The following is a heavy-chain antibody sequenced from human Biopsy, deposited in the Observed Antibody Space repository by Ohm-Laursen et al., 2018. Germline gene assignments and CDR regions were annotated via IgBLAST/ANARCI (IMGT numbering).Heavy chain of an antibody. CDR3: ARATNSTGWPYYYFYGMDV. CDR1: GGSISSDY. J-gene: IGHJ6*02. Sequence: PSQTLTLTCTVSGGSISSDYWSWTRQTPGQGLEWIGYIYYSGSTNYNPSLKSRVTISVDASKNQFSLRLNSVTAADTAVYYCARATNSTGWPYYYFYGMDVWGQGTTVTVSS. V-gene: IGHV4-59*01. D-gene: IGHD2/OR15-2a*01. CDR2: IYYSGST.